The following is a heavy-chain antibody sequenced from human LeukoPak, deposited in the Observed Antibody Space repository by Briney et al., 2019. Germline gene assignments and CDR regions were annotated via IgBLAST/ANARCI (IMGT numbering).Heavy chain of an antibody. V-gene: IGHV3-30*02. CDR3: AKAPTPNIVRGAFDI. CDR1: GFTLSTYG. Sequence: GGSLRLSCTTSGFTLSTYGMHWVRQAPGKGLEWLTYIRFDGSEKYYADSMKGRITISRDNAKKSLYLQVNSLRAEDTAVYYCAKAPTPNIVRGAFDIWGQGTMVTVSS. D-gene: IGHD2/OR15-2a*01. CDR2: IRFDGSEK. J-gene: IGHJ3*02.